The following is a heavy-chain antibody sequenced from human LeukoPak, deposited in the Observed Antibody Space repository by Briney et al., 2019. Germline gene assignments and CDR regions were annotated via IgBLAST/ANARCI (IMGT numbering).Heavy chain of an antibody. CDR2: IKQDGSEK. J-gene: IGHJ4*02. CDR3: AKSGGSYYGY. CDR1: GFTFSTYW. Sequence: QPGGSLRLSCAASGFTFSTYWMSWVRQAPGNGLEWVADIKQDGSEKNYVDSVKGRFTISRDNARNSLYLQMNSLRAEDTAVYYCAKSGGSYYGYWGQGTLVTVSS. V-gene: IGHV3-7*01. D-gene: IGHD2-15*01.